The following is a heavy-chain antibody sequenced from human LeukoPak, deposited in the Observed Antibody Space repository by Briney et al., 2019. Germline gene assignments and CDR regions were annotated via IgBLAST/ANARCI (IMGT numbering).Heavy chain of an antibody. D-gene: IGHD3-22*01. CDR2: IYYSGTT. CDR3: ARLEYYYDSSDYYTNWFDP. CDR1: GGSISSSRYY. Sequence: SETLSLTCTVSGGSISSSRYYWGWIRQPPGKGLEWIGSIYYSGTTYYNPSLKSRVTISVDTSKNQFSLKLSSVTAADTAVYYCARLEYYYDSSDYYTNWFDPWGQGTLVTVSS. V-gene: IGHV4-39*01. J-gene: IGHJ5*02.